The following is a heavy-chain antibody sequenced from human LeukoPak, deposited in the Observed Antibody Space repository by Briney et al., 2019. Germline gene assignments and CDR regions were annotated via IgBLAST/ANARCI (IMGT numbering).Heavy chain of an antibody. V-gene: IGHV3-15*01. J-gene: IGHJ4*02. CDR2: IKSKGDGETA. CDR1: GFGFNNAW. Sequence: GGPLRLSCAASGFGFNNAWMSWVRQAPGKGLEWVGGIKSKGDGETADYAAPLKGRFTMSRDDAKATVYLQINSLITEDTAMYYRTTDLGITMIRGVIVSWGQGTLVTVSS. CDR3: TTDLGITMIRGVIVS. D-gene: IGHD3-10*01.